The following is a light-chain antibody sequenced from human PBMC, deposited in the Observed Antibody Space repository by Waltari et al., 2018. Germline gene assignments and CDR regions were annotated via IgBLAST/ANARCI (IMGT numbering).Light chain of an antibody. V-gene: IGLV1-47*01. CDR3: AVWDDSLSGWV. CDR2: RNN. CDR1: TSNIGSNY. Sequence: QSVLTQPPSASGTPGQRVTIFCSGSTSNIGSNYVYWYQPLPGTAPKVPIYRNNQRPSGVPDRFSGSKSDTSASLAISGLRSEDDAHYYCAVWDDSLSGWVFGGGTKVTVL. J-gene: IGLJ3*02.